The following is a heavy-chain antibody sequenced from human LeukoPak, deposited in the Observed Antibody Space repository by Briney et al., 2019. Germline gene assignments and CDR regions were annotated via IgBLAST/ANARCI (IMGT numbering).Heavy chain of an antibody. CDR2: FSFDGSNK. CDR3: ARDSPSRDSSDYMDV. Sequence: PGGSLRLSCAASGFTFSSYAMHWVRQAPGKGLEWVAVFSFDGSNKYYADSVKGRFTISRDNSKNTLYLQMNSLRAEDTAVYYCARDSPSRDSSDYMDVWGKGTTVTVSS. CDR1: GFTFSSYA. V-gene: IGHV3-30*01. J-gene: IGHJ6*03. D-gene: IGHD6-6*01.